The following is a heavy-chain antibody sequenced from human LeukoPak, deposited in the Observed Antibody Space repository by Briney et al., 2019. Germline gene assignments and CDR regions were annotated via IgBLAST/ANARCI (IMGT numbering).Heavy chain of an antibody. CDR1: GFTFRSYA. J-gene: IGHJ4*02. CDR3: AKDGSYDYVWGSYRYVDY. Sequence: GGSLRLSCAASGFTFRSYAIYWVRQAPGKGLEWVSGISGSGGDTYFADSVRGRFTIFRDNSKNTVFLQMDSLRAEDTAVYFCAKDGSYDYVWGSYRYVDYWGQGTLITVSS. D-gene: IGHD3-16*02. V-gene: IGHV3-23*01. CDR2: ISGSGGDT.